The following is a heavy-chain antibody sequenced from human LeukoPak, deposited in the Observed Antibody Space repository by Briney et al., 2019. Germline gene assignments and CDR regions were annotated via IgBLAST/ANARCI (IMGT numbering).Heavy chain of an antibody. D-gene: IGHD6-19*01. CDR2: IIPILGIA. Sequence: SVKVSCKASGGTFSSYAISWVRQAPGQGLEWMGRIIPILGIANYAQKFQGRVTITADKSTSTAYMELSSLRSEDTAVYYCARVNARYSSGWYIEYFQHWGQGTLVTVSS. J-gene: IGHJ1*01. CDR3: ARVNARYSSGWYIEYFQH. CDR1: GGTFSSYA. V-gene: IGHV1-69*04.